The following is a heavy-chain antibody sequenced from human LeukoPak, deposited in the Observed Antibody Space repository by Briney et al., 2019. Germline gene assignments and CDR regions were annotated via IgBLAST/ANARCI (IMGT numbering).Heavy chain of an antibody. Sequence: GASVKVSCKASGYTFTSYDINWVRQAPGQGLEWMGIINPSGGSTSYAQKFQGRVTMTRDTSTSTVYMELSSLRSEDTAVYYCARVDCSGGSCEPDYWGQGTLVTVSS. V-gene: IGHV1-46*01. CDR2: INPSGGST. D-gene: IGHD2-15*01. J-gene: IGHJ4*02. CDR1: GYTFTSYD. CDR3: ARVDCSGGSCEPDY.